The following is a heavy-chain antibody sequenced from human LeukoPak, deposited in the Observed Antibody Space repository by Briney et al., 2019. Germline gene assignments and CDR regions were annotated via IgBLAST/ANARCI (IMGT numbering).Heavy chain of an antibody. J-gene: IGHJ4*02. CDR2: ISSSSSYI. CDR1: GFTFSSYS. D-gene: IGHD5-12*01. Sequence: GGSLRLSCAASGFTFSSYSMNWVRQAPGKGLEWVSSISSSSSYIYYADSVKGRFTISRDNAKNSLYLQMNSLRAEDTAVYYCARGIRGYDTNGGSQTYFDYWGQGTLVTVSS. CDR3: ARGIRGYDTNGGSQTYFDY. V-gene: IGHV3-21*01.